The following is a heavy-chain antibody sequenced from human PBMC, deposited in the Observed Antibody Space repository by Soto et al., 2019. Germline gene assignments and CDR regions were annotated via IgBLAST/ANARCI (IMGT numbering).Heavy chain of an antibody. V-gene: IGHV1-69*13. J-gene: IGHJ3*02. CDR3: ARDLRTFGGVIASIEYAFDI. CDR2: ISPSFGTP. Sequence: SVKVSCKASGGTFSSYYITWVRQAPGQGLEWMGGISPSFGTPNYARKFQGRVTITADESTSTAYMELSSLTSEDTAVYYCARDLRTFGGVIASIEYAFDIWGQGTMVTVSS. CDR1: GGTFSSYY. D-gene: IGHD3-16*02.